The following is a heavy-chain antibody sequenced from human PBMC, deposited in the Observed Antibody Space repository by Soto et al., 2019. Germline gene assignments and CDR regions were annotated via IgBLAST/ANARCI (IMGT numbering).Heavy chain of an antibody. Sequence: EVQLLESGGGLVQPGGSLRLSCAASGFTFSSYAMSWVRQAPGKGLEWVSAISGSGGSTYYADSVKGRFTISRDNSKNTLYLQMNGLGAEDTAVSYWSKRGEAIRGELWFVELLFDWGQGTLVTVSS. D-gene: IGHD3-10*01. J-gene: IGHJ4*02. V-gene: IGHV3-23*01. CDR1: GFTFSSYA. CDR2: ISGSGGST. CDR3: SKRGEAIRGELWFVELLFD.